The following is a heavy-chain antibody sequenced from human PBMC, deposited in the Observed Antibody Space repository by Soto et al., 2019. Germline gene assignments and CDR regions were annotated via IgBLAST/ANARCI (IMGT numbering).Heavy chain of an antibody. V-gene: IGHV1-69*13. D-gene: IGHD5-18*01. Sequence: ASVKVSCKASGGTFSSYAISWVRQAPGQGLEWMGGIIPIFGTANYAQKFQGRVTITADESTSTAYMELSSLRSEDTAVYYCARDSGGAMVTGYFDYWGQGTLVTVSS. CDR3: ARDSGGAMVTGYFDY. CDR1: GGTFSSYA. J-gene: IGHJ4*02. CDR2: IIPIFGTA.